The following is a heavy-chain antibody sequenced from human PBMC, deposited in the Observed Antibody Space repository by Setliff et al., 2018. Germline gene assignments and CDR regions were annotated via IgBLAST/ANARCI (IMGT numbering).Heavy chain of an antibody. J-gene: IGHJ3*02. D-gene: IGHD1-26*01. V-gene: IGHV5-51*01. Sequence: LNISFTGSGYTFTNYWIAWVRQMPGKGLEYMGIIYPADSDTTYSPSFQGQVTISADKSINTAYLQWSSLKSSDTAIYYCARVGPLTDDAFDIWGQGTMVTVSS. CDR3: ARVGPLTDDAFDI. CDR2: IYPADSDT. CDR1: GYTFTNYW.